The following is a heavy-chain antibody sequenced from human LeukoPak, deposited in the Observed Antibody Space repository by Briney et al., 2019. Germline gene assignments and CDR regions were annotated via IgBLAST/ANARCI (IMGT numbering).Heavy chain of an antibody. CDR2: ISSVSSYI. Sequence: VGSLRLSCAASGFTFSSYSMNWVRQAPGKGLEWVSSISSVSSYIHYADSVKGRFTISRDNAKNSLYLQMNSLRAEDTAVYYCAREIMVDYWGQGTLVTVSS. V-gene: IGHV3-21*01. CDR3: AREIMVDY. D-gene: IGHD3-16*01. J-gene: IGHJ4*02. CDR1: GFTFSSYS.